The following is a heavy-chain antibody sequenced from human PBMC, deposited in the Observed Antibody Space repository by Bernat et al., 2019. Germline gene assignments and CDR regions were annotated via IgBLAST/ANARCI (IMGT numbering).Heavy chain of an antibody. V-gene: IGHV3-30-3*01. D-gene: IGHD2-2*01. CDR2: ISYDGSNK. CDR1: GFTFSSYA. Sequence: VQLLESGGGVVQPGRSLRLSCAASGFTFSSYAMHWVRQAPGKGLEWVAVISYDGSNKYYADSVKGQFTISRDNSKNTLYLQMNSLRAEDTAVYYCARGYDFDAFDIWGQGTMVTVSS. J-gene: IGHJ3*02. CDR3: ARGYDFDAFDI.